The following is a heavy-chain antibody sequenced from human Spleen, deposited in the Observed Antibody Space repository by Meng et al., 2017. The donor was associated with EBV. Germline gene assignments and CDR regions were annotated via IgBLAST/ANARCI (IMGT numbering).Heavy chain of an antibody. CDR3: AKDTLSVVAVPAAIDS. CDR2: ISYDENYI. V-gene: IGHV3-30*18. D-gene: IGHD2-2*01. J-gene: IGHJ4*02. CDR1: GFTFSGYG. Sequence: VQLVESGGALVQPGGSLRLSCAASGFTFSGYGMHWVRQAPGKGLEWVAVISYDENYIYYADSVKGRFTISRDNSKNTLYLQMNSLRPEDTAVYYCAKDTLSVVAVPAAIDSWGQGTLVTVAS.